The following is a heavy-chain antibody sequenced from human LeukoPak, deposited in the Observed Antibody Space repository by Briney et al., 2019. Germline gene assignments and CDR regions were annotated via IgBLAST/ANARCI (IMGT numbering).Heavy chain of an antibody. CDR2: INHSGST. J-gene: IGHJ4*02. V-gene: IGHV4-34*01. D-gene: IGHD7-27*01. CDR3: ARESWGFDY. Sequence: PSETQSLTCAVYGGSFSGYYWSWIRQPPGKGLEWIGEINHSGSTNYNPSLKSRVTISVDTSKNQFSLKLSSVTAADTSVYYCARESWGFDYWGQGTLVTVSS. CDR1: GGSFSGYY.